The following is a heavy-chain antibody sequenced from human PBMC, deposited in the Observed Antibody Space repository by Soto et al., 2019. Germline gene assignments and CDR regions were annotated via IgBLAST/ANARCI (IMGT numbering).Heavy chain of an antibody. J-gene: IGHJ5*02. CDR1: GASINSYH. D-gene: IGHD3-3*01. V-gene: IGHV4-4*07. CDR3: ARHSDFWSGPADP. Sequence: SETLSLTCTFSGASINSYHWSWIRQPAGKGLEWIGRLYNTGSTTYNPSLKSRVTMSVDTSKNQFSLKLRSVTAADTAIYYCARHSDFWSGPADPWGPGILVTVSS. CDR2: LYNTGST.